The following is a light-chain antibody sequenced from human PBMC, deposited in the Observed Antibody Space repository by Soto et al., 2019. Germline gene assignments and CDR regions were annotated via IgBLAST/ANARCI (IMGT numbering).Light chain of an antibody. CDR2: GAS. CDR3: QQYDNWPPIT. CDR1: QSVSSSY. V-gene: IGKV3-15*01. Sequence: EIVLTQSPGTLSLSPGERATRSCRASQSVSSSYLAWYQQKPGQAPRLLIYGASSRATGIPARFSGSGSGTEFTLTIRSLQSEDFAVYYCQQYDNWPPITFGQGTRREIK. J-gene: IGKJ5*01.